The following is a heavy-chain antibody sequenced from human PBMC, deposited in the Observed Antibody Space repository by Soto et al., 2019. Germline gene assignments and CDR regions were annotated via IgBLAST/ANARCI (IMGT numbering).Heavy chain of an antibody. CDR3: ARDQRDLNCSNDVCTPYYYNYGMDV. Sequence: QVQLQQSGPGLVKPSQTLSLTCTVSGASISSGGSYWAWIRQHPGKGLEWIGYISYTGSTFYTPSLKCRVTISLDTSKNQFSLDLRSMTVADAAVYYCARDQRDLNCSNDVCTPYYYNYGMDVWGQGTTVTVSS. CDR1: GASISSGGSY. V-gene: IGHV4-31*03. CDR2: ISYTGST. D-gene: IGHD2-8*01. J-gene: IGHJ6*02.